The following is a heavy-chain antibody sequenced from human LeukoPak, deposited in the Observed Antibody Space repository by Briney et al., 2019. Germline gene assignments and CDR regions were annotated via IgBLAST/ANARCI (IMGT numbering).Heavy chain of an antibody. V-gene: IGHV1-18*01. CDR2: ISAYNGYT. CDR3: AGVGTGTRSFDS. D-gene: IGHD1/OR15-1a*01. CDR1: GYTFTTYD. J-gene: IGHJ4*02. Sequence: ASVKVSCKTSGYTFTTYDINWVRQAPGQGLEWMGRISAYNGYTNYGQKFQGRVTMTTDTSTNTAYMELRSLRSDDTAVYYCAGVGTGTRSFDSWGQGTLVTVSS.